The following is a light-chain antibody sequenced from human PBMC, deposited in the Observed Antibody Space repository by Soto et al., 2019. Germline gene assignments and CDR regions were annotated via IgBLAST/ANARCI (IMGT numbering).Light chain of an antibody. CDR1: SSDVGAYNY. V-gene: IGLV2-11*01. CDR3: CSYAGSYTLV. J-gene: IGLJ2*01. Sequence: QSALTQPASVSGSPGQSITISCTGTSSDVGAYNYVSWYQQYPGKAPKLMIYGVTNRPSGVPDRFSGSKSGNTASLTISGLQTEDEADYYCCSYAGSYTLVFGGGTKLTVL. CDR2: GVT.